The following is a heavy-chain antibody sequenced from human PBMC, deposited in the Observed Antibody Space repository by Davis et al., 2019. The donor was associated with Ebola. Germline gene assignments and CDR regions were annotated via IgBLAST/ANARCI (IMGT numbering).Heavy chain of an antibody. Sequence: AASVKVSCKASGYTFTNYYMHWVRQAPGQGLEWMGMINPNDGRTIYAQKFQGRVTVTRDTSTTTVYMDLSSLRAEDTAVYYCAKVNVLRNFDWGLGYFDSWGQGSLVTVSS. D-gene: IGHD3-9*01. V-gene: IGHV1-46*01. CDR3: AKVNVLRNFDWGLGYFDS. CDR2: INPNDGRT. J-gene: IGHJ4*02. CDR1: GYTFTNYY.